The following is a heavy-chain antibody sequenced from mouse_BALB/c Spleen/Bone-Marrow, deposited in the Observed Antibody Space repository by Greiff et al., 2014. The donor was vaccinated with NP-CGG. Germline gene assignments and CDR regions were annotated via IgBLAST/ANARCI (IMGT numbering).Heavy chain of an antibody. CDR3: ARSYGYERSWFAY. CDR1: GYTFTEYT. J-gene: IGHJ3*01. D-gene: IGHD2-2*01. V-gene: IGHV1-18*01. Sequence: VQLQQSGPEVVKPGASVKISCKTSGYTFTEYTMHWVKQSHGKSLEWIGGINPNNGGTTYNQKFKGRATLTVDKSSSTAYMELRSLTSEDSAVYYCARSYGYERSWFAYWGQGTLVTVSA. CDR2: INPNNGGT.